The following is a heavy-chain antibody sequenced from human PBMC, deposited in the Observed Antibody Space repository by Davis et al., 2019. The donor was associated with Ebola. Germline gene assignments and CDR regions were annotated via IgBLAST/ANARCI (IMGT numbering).Heavy chain of an antibody. Sequence: AASVKVSCKASGYSFTSEDINWVRQATGQGPEWMGWMNPNSGNTGYAQKFQGRVTMTRDTSISTAYMELSSLRSDDTAVYYCARGLACGSCYRYWGQGTLVTVSS. D-gene: IGHD2-15*01. V-gene: IGHV1-8*01. CDR3: ARGLACGSCYRY. J-gene: IGHJ4*02. CDR2: MNPNSGNT. CDR1: GYSFTSED.